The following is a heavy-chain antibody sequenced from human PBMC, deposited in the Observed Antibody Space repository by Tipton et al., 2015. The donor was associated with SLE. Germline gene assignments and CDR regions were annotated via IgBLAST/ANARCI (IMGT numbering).Heavy chain of an antibody. CDR1: GGSISTSSYY. CDR3: ARAPGLDRDYYYYYYMDV. CDR2: INHSGGT. Sequence: TLSLTCTVSGGSISTSSYYWAWIRQPPGKGLEWIGEINHSGGTNYNPSLKSRVTISVDTSKNQFSLKLSSVTAADTAVYYCARAPGLDRDYYYYYYMDVWGKGTTVTVSS. V-gene: IGHV4-39*07. J-gene: IGHJ6*03. D-gene: IGHD3/OR15-3a*01.